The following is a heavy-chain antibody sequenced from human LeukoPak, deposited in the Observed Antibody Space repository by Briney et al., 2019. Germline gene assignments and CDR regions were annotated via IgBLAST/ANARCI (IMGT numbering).Heavy chain of an antibody. D-gene: IGHD6-13*01. CDR3: AKDKGSLSSSWRKDYYYYYMDV. CDR2: ISGSGGST. J-gene: IGHJ6*03. V-gene: IGHV3-23*01. Sequence: PGGSLRLSCAASGFTFSSYAMSWVRQAPGKGLEWVSAISGSGGSTYYADSVKGRFTISRGNSKNTLYLQMNSLRAEDTAVYYCAKDKGSLSSSWRKDYYYYYMDVWGKGTTVTVSS. CDR1: GFTFSSYA.